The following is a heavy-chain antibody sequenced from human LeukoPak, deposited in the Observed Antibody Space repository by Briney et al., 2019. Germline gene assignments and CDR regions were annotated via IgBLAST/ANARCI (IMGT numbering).Heavy chain of an antibody. J-gene: IGHJ4*02. Sequence: GGSLSLSCAASGFTFSTYWMHWVRQGPGKGLVWVSRINSDGTNTRNADSVKGRFTISRDNAKNTLYLQMNSLRAEDTAVYYCARESRSGTYSDYWGQGTLVTVSS. D-gene: IGHD1-26*01. V-gene: IGHV3-74*01. CDR3: ARESRSGTYSDY. CDR2: INSDGTNT. CDR1: GFTFSTYW.